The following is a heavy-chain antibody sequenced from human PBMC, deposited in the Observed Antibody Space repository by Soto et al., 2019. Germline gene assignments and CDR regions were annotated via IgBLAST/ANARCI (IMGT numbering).Heavy chain of an antibody. Sequence: EVQLLESGGGLVQPGGSLRLSCAASGFTFSSYALNWVHQAPGKGLEWVSGISGSGVSTYYADSVKGRFTISRDNSKNTLYLQMNSLRAEDTAVYYCAKVKGCSGGSCYVLDYWGQGTLVTVSS. CDR1: GFTFSSYA. J-gene: IGHJ4*02. CDR3: AKVKGCSGGSCYVLDY. CDR2: ISGSGVST. V-gene: IGHV3-23*01. D-gene: IGHD2-15*01.